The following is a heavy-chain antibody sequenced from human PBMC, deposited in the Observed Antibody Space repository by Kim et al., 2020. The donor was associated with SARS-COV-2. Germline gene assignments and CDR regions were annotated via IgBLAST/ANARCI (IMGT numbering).Heavy chain of an antibody. CDR2: IYYSGST. CDR3: ARGEGWFDP. CDR1: GGSISSSSYY. Sequence: SETLSLTCTVSGGSISSSSYYWGWIRQPPGKGLEWIGSIYYSGSTYYNPSLKSRVTISVDTSKNQFSLKLSSVTAADTAVYYCARGEGWFDPWGQGTLVTVSS. J-gene: IGHJ5*02. V-gene: IGHV4-39*07.